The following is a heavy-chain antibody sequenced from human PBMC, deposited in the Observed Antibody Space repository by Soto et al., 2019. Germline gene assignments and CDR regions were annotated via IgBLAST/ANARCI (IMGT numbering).Heavy chain of an antibody. V-gene: IGHV1-2*02. D-gene: IGHD3-10*01. CDR3: AREPMVRAAHGFDI. CDR2: INPNSVGT. CDR1: GYTFTGHY. J-gene: IGHJ3*02. Sequence: ASVKVSCKASGYTFTGHYMHWVRQAPGQGLEWMGWINPNSVGTDYAQKFQGRVTMTRDTSISTAYMELSRLRSDDTAVYYCAREPMVRAAHGFDIWGQGTMVTVSS.